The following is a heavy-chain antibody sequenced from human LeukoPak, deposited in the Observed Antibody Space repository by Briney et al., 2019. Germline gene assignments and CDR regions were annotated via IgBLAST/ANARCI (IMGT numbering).Heavy chain of an antibody. V-gene: IGHV3-7*04. CDR3: AGGYYFDY. J-gene: IGHJ4*02. CDR2: IKQDESEK. D-gene: IGHD3-10*01. Sequence: PGGSLRLSCAASGFTFSRYWMSWVRQAPGKGLEWVANIKQDESEKYYVDSVKGRFSISRDNSKNALYLQMDSLRAEDTAVYYCAGGYYFDYWGQGTLVTVSS. CDR1: GFTFSRYW.